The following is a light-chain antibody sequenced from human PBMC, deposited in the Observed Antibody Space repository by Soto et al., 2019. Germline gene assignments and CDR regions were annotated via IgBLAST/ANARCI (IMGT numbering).Light chain of an antibody. CDR1: QSISSW. Sequence: DIQMTQSPSTLSSSVGDRVTITFRASQSISSWLAWYQQKPGKAPKLLIYDASSLESGVPSRFSGSGSGTEFTLTISSLQPDDFATYYCQQYNRPWTFGKGTKVEIK. J-gene: IGKJ1*01. CDR2: DAS. CDR3: QQYNRPWT. V-gene: IGKV1-5*01.